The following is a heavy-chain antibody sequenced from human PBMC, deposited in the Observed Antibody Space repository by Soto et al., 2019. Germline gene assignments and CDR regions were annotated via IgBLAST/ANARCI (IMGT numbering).Heavy chain of an antibody. J-gene: IGHJ4*02. D-gene: IGHD1-1*01. Sequence: ESGGGVVQPGRSLRLSCAASGFTFSSYAMHWVRQAPGKGLEWVAVISYDGSNKYYADSVKGRFTISRDNSKNTLYLQMNSLRAEDTAVYYCARDRDWKESCFDYWGQGTLVTVSS. V-gene: IGHV3-30-3*01. CDR2: ISYDGSNK. CDR1: GFTFSSYA. CDR3: ARDRDWKESCFDY.